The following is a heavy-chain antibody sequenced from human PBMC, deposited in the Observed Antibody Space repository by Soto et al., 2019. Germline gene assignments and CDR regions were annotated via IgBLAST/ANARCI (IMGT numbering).Heavy chain of an antibody. CDR2: IIPIFGTA. Sequence: QVQLVQSGAEVKKPGSSVKVSCKASGGTFSSYAISWVRQAPGQGPEWMGGIIPIFGTANYAQKFQGRVRITADKSTSTAYMELSSLRSEGTAVYYCARGKDIAAAGTLFNWFDPWGQGTLVTVSS. V-gene: IGHV1-69*06. CDR3: ARGKDIAAAGTLFNWFDP. J-gene: IGHJ5*02. CDR1: GGTFSSYA. D-gene: IGHD6-13*01.